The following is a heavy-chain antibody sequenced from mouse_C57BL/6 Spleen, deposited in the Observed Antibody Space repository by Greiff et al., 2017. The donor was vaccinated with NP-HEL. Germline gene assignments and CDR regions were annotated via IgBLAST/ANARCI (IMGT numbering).Heavy chain of an antibody. CDR3: ARGGDCSSFYAMDY. D-gene: IGHD1-1*01. CDR2: ISDGGSYT. CDR1: GFTFSSYA. Sequence: EVMLVESGGGLVKPGGSLKLSCAASGFTFSSYAMSWVRQTPEKRLEWVATISDGGSYTYYPDNVKGRCTISRDKAKNNLYLQMSHLKSEDTAMYYCARGGDCSSFYAMDYWGQGTSVTVSS. V-gene: IGHV5-4*03. J-gene: IGHJ4*01.